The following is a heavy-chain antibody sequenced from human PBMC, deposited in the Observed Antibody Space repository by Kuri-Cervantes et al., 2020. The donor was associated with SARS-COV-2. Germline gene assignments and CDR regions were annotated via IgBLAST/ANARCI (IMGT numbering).Heavy chain of an antibody. J-gene: IGHJ6*03. V-gene: IGHV3-21*01. CDR2: ISSSSSYI. CDR1: GFTFSSYA. CDR3: ASDGVVVVARYYYYYYMDV. D-gene: IGHD2-15*01. Sequence: GESLKISCASSGFTFSSYAMSWVRQAPGKGLEWVSSISSSSSYIYYADSVKGRFTISRDNAKKSLYLQMNSLRDEDTAVYYCASDGVVVVARYYYYYYMDVWGKGTTVTVSS.